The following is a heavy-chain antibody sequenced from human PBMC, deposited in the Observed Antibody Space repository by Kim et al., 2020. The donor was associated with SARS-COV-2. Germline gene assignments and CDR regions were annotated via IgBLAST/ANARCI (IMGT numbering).Heavy chain of an antibody. Sequence: SVKGRFTISRDNAKNSLYRQRNSLRAEDTAVYYWARDGGVVAARRGGMDVWGQGTTVTVSS. V-gene: IGHV3-11*05. CDR3: ARDGGVVAARRGGMDV. D-gene: IGHD2-15*01. J-gene: IGHJ6*02.